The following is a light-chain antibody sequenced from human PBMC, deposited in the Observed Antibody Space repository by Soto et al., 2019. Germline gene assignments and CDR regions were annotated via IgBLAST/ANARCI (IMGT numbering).Light chain of an antibody. CDR2: GAS. V-gene: IGKV3-20*01. Sequence: EIVLTQSPGTLSLSPGERATLSCRASQSVSSSYLAWYQQKPGQAPRLLIYGASSRATGIPDRFSGSGSGTALTLTISRLEPEDFAAYYCQQYGSSHLTLGGGTKVDIK. CDR1: QSVSSSY. J-gene: IGKJ4*01. CDR3: QQYGSSHLT.